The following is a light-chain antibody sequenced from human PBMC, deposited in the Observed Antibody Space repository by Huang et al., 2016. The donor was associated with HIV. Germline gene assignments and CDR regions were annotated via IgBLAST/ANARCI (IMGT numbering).Light chain of an antibody. V-gene: IGKV3-20*01. J-gene: IGKJ1*01. CDR3: QQYALSPWT. CDR1: QTVSNDY. Sequence: EIVLTQSPGTLSLSPGQRLTLSCRASQTVSNDYLAWYQQKPGQSPRLLIYAASTRAAGIPDRFGGSGSATDFILTVSRLEPEDSAVYYCQQYALSPWTFGHGTKVEI. CDR2: AAS.